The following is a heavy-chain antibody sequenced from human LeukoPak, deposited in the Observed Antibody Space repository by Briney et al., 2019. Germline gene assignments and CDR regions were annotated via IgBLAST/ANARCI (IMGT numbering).Heavy chain of an antibody. V-gene: IGHV3-9*01. CDR3: AKGGRMTVTTSSYYYMDV. D-gene: IGHD4-17*01. Sequence: PGRSLRLSCAASGFTFDDYAMHWVRQAPGKGLEGVSGISWNSGSIGYADSVKGRFTISRDNAKNSLYLQMNSLRAEDTALYYCAKGGRMTVTTSSYYYMDVWGKGTTVTVSS. CDR1: GFTFDDYA. J-gene: IGHJ6*03. CDR2: ISWNSGSI.